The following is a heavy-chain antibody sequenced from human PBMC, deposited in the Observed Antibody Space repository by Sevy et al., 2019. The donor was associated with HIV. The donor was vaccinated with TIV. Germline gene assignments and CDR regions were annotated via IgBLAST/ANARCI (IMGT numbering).Heavy chain of an antibody. V-gene: IGHV3-15*01. D-gene: IGHD2-21*02. CDR1: GFTFTYAW. J-gene: IGHJ6*02. Sequence: GGSLRLSCAASGFTFTYAWMNWVRQAPGKGLEWVGRIKSKSDGGTIDYAAPVKGRFIITRDVSKNTLYLQMNSLKTEETAVYYCTTDPIILLLVTDGMDVWGQGTTVTVSS. CDR3: TTDPIILLLVTDGMDV. CDR2: IKSKSDGGTI.